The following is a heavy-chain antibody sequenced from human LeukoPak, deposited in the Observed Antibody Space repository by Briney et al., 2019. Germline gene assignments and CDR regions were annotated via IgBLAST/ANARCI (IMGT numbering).Heavy chain of an antibody. CDR3: ARTITIFGALGYFDY. Sequence: PSETLSLTCTVSGTSISSGAYSWSWVRQHPGKGLEWIAYIYYSGNTYYNPSLKRRVTISVDTSKNQFSLKLSSVTAADTAVYYCARTITIFGALGYFDYWGQGTLVTVFS. V-gene: IGHV4-31*03. D-gene: IGHD3-3*01. CDR1: GTSISSGAYS. J-gene: IGHJ4*02. CDR2: IYYSGNT.